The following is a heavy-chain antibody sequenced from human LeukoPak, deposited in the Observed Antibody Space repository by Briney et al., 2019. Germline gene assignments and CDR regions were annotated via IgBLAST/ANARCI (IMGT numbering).Heavy chain of an antibody. D-gene: IGHD3-22*01. Sequence: ASVKVSFQASGYTFTGYYMHWVRQAPGQGLEWMGWINPNSGGTNYAQKFQGRVTMTRDTSISTAYMELSRLRSDDTAVYYCARWLNYYDSSGYRYYFDYWGHGTLVTVSS. J-gene: IGHJ4*03. V-gene: IGHV1-2*02. CDR2: INPNSGGT. CDR3: ARWLNYYDSSGYRYYFDY. CDR1: GYTFTGYY.